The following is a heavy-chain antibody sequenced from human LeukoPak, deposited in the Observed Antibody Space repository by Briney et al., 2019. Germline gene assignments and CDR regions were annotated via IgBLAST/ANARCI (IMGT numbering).Heavy chain of an antibody. D-gene: IGHD2-15*01. Sequence: SETLSLTCTVSGGSISSYYWSWIRQPPGKGLEWIGYIYYSGSTNYNPSLKSRVTISVDTSKNQFSLKLSSVTAADTAVYYCARLQQYPASGDNWFDPWGQGTLVTVSS. CDR3: ARLQQYPASGDNWFDP. V-gene: IGHV4-59*01. CDR2: IYYSGST. J-gene: IGHJ5*02. CDR1: GGSISSYY.